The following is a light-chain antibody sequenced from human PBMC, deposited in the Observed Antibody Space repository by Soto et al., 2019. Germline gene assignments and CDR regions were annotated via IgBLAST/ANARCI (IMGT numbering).Light chain of an antibody. CDR3: QKYNSDPPWP. V-gene: IGKV1-27*01. Sequence: DIQMTQSPSSLSASVGDRVTITCRASQGISNYLAWYQQKPGKVPKLLIYAASTLQSGVPSRFSGSGSGTDFTLTINSLQPEDVATYYCQKYNSDPPWPFRQGTKVDIX. CDR1: QGISNY. J-gene: IGKJ1*01. CDR2: AAS.